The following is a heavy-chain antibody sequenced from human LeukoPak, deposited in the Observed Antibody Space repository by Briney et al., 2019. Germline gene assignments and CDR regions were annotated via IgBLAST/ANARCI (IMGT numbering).Heavy chain of an antibody. V-gene: IGHV4-59*01. CDR1: GGSINNYY. CDR2: IYYSGTT. CDR3: ARDSTPYGHSGY. Sequence: TSETLSLTCTVSGGSINNYYWSRIRQPPGKGLEWIGYIYYSGTTNFNPSLKSRVTISVDTSKNQFSLRLSSVTAADTAVYCCARDSTPYGHSGYWGQGTLVTVSP. J-gene: IGHJ4*02. D-gene: IGHD4-17*01.